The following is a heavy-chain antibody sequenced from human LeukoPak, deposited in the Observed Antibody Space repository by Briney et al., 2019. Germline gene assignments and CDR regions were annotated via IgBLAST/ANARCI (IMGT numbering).Heavy chain of an antibody. CDR2: IYTSGST. Sequence: SETLSLTCTVSGGSISSYYWSWIRQPAGKGLEWIGRIYTSGSTNYNPSLKSRVTMSVDTSKNQFSLKLSSVTAADTAVYYCARQSITMVRGVMGNFDYWGQGTLVTVSS. V-gene: IGHV4-4*07. CDR1: GGSISSYY. J-gene: IGHJ4*02. D-gene: IGHD3-10*01. CDR3: ARQSITMVRGVMGNFDY.